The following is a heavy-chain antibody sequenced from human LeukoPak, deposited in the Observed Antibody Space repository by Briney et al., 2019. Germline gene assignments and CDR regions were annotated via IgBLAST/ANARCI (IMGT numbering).Heavy chain of an antibody. CDR2: TYYRSTWYN. D-gene: IGHD1-14*01. Sequence: SQTLSLTCAISGDSVSSNSAAWNWIRQSPSRGLEWLGRTYYRSTWYNDYAGSVKSRISINADTSKNQFSLQLNSATPEDTAVYYCARDMATDSAFDIWGQGTMVTVSS. V-gene: IGHV6-1*01. CDR1: GDSVSSNSAA. J-gene: IGHJ3*02. CDR3: ARDMATDSAFDI.